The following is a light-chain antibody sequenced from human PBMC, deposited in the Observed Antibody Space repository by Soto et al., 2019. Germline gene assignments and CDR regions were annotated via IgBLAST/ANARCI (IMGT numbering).Light chain of an antibody. J-gene: IGKJ3*01. Sequence: DIVMTQSPLSLPVTPGEPASISCRSSQSLLYSNGYNYLDWYLQKTGQSPQLLIYLGSNRASGVSDRFSGSGSGTDFTLKISRVEAEDVGVYYCMQALQTPTFGPGTKVEIK. CDR2: LGS. CDR1: QSLLYSNGYNY. CDR3: MQALQTPT. V-gene: IGKV2-28*01.